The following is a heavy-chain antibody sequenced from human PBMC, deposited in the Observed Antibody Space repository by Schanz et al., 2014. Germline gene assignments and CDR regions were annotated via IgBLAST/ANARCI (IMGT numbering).Heavy chain of an antibody. V-gene: IGHV3-23*04. CDR1: GFTFSSYA. J-gene: IGHJ4*02. CDR3: ARIGGSVFDY. Sequence: EVQLVESGGDLVQPGGSLRLSCAASGFTFSSYAMSWVRQAPGKGLEWVSAISASGGTTYYADSVKGRFTISRDNSKNSLYLQMNSLRAEDTAVYYCARIGGSVFDYWAQGTLVTVSS. CDR2: ISASGGTT. D-gene: IGHD3-10*01.